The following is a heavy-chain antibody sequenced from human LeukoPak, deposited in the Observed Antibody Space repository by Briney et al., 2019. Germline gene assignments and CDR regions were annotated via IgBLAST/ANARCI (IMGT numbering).Heavy chain of an antibody. D-gene: IGHD3-3*01. CDR2: TNSNSGNT. V-gene: IGHV1-8*01. CDR1: GYTFTNYD. Sequence: ASVNVSCLATGYTFTNYDNNWLGQATGQGLAWMGWTNSNSGNTGYPQKFQGRATITRNTPIRTAYMALNSQRSEDTAVYCCARGTIFGVVMTYNWFDPWGQGTLVTVSS. J-gene: IGHJ5*02. CDR3: ARGTIFGVVMTYNWFDP.